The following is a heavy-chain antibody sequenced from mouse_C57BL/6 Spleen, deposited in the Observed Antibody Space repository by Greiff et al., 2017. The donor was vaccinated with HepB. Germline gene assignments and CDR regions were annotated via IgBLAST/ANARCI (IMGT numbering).Heavy chain of an antibody. Sequence: EVMLVESGGGLVKPGGSLKLSCAASGFTFSSYAMSWVRQTPEKRLEWVATISDGGSYTYYPDNVKGRFTISRDNAKNNLYLQMSHLKSEDTAMYYCARDEHYYGSSYGYFDVWGTGTTVTVSS. CDR3: ARDEHYYGSSYGYFDV. CDR2: ISDGGSYT. J-gene: IGHJ1*03. CDR1: GFTFSSYA. D-gene: IGHD1-1*01. V-gene: IGHV5-4*01.